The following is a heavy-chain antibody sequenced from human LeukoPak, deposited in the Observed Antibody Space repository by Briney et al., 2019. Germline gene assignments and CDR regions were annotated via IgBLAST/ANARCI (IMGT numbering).Heavy chain of an antibody. CDR2: IDPNSGGT. Sequence: GASVKVSCKASGYLFTGFYMHWVRQAPGQGLEWMGWIDPNSGGTNYAQNFQGRVTVTRDTSISTAYMELSSLRSDDTAVYYCARDGEDSSGYYWTPRDAFDIWGQGTMVTVSS. CDR1: GYLFTGFY. V-gene: IGHV1-2*02. CDR3: ARDGEDSSGYYWTPRDAFDI. J-gene: IGHJ3*02. D-gene: IGHD3-22*01.